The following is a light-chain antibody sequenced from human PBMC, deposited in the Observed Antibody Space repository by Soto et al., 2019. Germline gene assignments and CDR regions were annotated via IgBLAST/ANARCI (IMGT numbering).Light chain of an antibody. CDR1: QSVSSN. Sequence: EIVMTQSPATLSVSPGERATLSCRASQSVSSNLAWYQQKPGQAPRLLIYGASTRATGIPARFSGSGSGTEFILTISSLQSEDFAAYYCQHYNNWPRTFGQGNKVEIK. CDR3: QHYNNWPRT. V-gene: IGKV3-15*01. J-gene: IGKJ1*01. CDR2: GAS.